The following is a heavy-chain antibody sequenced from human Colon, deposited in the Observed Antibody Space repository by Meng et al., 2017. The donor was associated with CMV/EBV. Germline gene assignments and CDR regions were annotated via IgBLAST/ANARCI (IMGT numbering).Heavy chain of an antibody. Sequence: QVRLIQSVAEMREPGASVKVSCKASGYTFTGYLIHWVRQAPGQGLEWMGWINPYSGDTIYAQKFEVGVTMTRDASITTAYLELSSLKSDDTAVYYCGTFGGDFDYWGQGTLVTVSS. CDR3: GTFGGDFDY. J-gene: IGHJ4*02. CDR2: INPYSGDT. CDR1: GYTFTGYL. D-gene: IGHD3-3*01. V-gene: IGHV1-2*02.